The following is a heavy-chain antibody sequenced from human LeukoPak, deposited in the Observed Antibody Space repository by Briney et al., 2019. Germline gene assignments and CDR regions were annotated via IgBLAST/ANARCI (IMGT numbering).Heavy chain of an antibody. D-gene: IGHD6-13*01. J-gene: IGHJ4*02. V-gene: IGHV4-34*01. CDR3: ARRGIAAAGTLLFDY. CDR1: GGSFSGYY. Sequence: SETLSLTCAVYGGSFSGYYWSWIRQPPGKGLEWIGEINHSGSTNYNPSLKSRVTISVDTSKNQFSLKLSSMTAADTAVYYCARRGIAAAGTLLFDYWGQGTLVTVSS. CDR2: INHSGST.